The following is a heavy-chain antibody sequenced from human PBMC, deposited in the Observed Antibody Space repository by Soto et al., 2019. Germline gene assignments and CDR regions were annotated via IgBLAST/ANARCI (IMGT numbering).Heavy chain of an antibody. J-gene: IGHJ4*02. CDR1: GFNFRTYA. Sequence: EVRLLESGGGSEQPGGSLRLSCAASGFNFRTYAMYWVRQAPGKGLEWVSAIDDGNSAYYADSVKGRFIISRDNSRNTLYVQMDGLRVEDTAIYFCTKRPMCAGDCLYFDDWGQGILVTVSS. V-gene: IGHV3-23*05. CDR3: TKRPMCAGDCLYFDD. D-gene: IGHD2-21*02. CDR2: IDDGNSA.